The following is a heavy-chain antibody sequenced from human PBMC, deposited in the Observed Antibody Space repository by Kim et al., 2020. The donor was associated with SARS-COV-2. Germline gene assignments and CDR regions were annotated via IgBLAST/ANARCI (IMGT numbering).Heavy chain of an antibody. Sequence: ASVKVSCKASGYTFTSYAMHWVRQAPGQRLEWMGWINAGNGNTKYSQKFQGRVTITRDTSASTAYMELSSLRSEDTAVYYCARDLLMTHSSTNALLGYYYGMDVWGQGTTVTVSS. J-gene: IGHJ6*02. D-gene: IGHD2-2*01. CDR2: INAGNGNT. CDR3: ARDLLMTHSSTNALLGYYYGMDV. CDR1: GYTFTSYA. V-gene: IGHV1-3*01.